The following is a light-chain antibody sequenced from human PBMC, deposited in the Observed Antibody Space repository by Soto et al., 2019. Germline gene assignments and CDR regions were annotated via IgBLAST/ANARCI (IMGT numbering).Light chain of an antibody. Sequence: TVKTQSPATLSVAPGFRFTRSPRASQSISSSLAWYQQRPGQPPRLLIYGASTRAAGISPRFTGSGSGTEFTLTISSLQSEDFAVYYCQQSSKWPRTLGQGTKVDIK. J-gene: IGKJ1*01. V-gene: IGKV3-15*01. CDR2: GAS. CDR1: QSISSS. CDR3: QQSSKWPRT.